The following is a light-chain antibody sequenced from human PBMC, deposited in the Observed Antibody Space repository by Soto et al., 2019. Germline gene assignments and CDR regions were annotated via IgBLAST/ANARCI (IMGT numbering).Light chain of an antibody. Sequence: EIVLTQSPGTLSLSPGERATLSCRASQSVSSSYLAWYQQKPGQAPRLLIYGASTRATGIPARFSGSGSATEFTLTISSLQSEDSAVYYCQQYNNWPRTFGQGTKVDIK. V-gene: IGKV3-15*01. CDR1: QSVSSSY. CDR3: QQYNNWPRT. CDR2: GAS. J-gene: IGKJ1*01.